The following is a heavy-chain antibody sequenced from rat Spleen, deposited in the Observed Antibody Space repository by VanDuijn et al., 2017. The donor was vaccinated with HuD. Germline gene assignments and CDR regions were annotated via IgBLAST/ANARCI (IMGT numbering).Heavy chain of an antibody. CDR3: ARQWDY. Sequence: EVQLVESGGGFVQPGRSLKLSCAASGFSFSNYGMAWVRQAPTKGLEWVATISYDGSSTYYRDSVKGRFTISRDNAKSTLYLQMDSLRSEDTATYYCARQWDYWGQGVMVTVSS. J-gene: IGHJ2*01. V-gene: IGHV5-29*01. CDR2: ISYDGSST. CDR1: GFSFSNYG.